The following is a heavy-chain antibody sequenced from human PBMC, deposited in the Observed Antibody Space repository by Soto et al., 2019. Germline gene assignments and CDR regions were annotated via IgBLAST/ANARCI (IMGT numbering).Heavy chain of an antibody. J-gene: IGHJ5*02. CDR2: IYSGGDT. V-gene: IGHV3-53*02. Sequence: EVQLVETGGGLIQPGGSLRLSCAVSGFTVSSNYMSWVRQAPGKGLECVSLIYSGGDTYYADSVKGRFTISRDNSKNTLYLQMNSLRAEDTAVYYCATNPSESVVIAFMTWGQGTLVTVSS. CDR1: GFTVSSNY. D-gene: IGHD2-21*01. CDR3: ATNPSESVVIAFMT.